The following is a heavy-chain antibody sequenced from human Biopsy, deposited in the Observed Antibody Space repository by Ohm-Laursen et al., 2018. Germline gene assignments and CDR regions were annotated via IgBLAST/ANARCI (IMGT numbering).Heavy chain of an antibody. CDR2: INPGGNST. J-gene: IGHJ4*02. Sequence: ASVKVSCKVSGYTFTTYYIRWVRQAPGQGLEWMGIINPGGNSTAHTQNFQGRVTMTWDTSTTTVYMELSSLRSEDTAVYYCVLASFDYWGQGTLVTVPS. CDR1: GYTFTTYY. CDR3: VLASFDY. V-gene: IGHV1-46*01.